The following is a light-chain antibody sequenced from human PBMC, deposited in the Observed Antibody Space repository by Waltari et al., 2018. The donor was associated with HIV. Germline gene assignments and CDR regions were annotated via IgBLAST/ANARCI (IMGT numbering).Light chain of an antibody. Sequence: QSVLTQPPSASGTPGQRVTISCSGSRSNIGSNIVNWYQQLPGTAPKLLIYSNNQRPSGVPCRVSGPKSGTSASLAISGLQSEDEADYYCAAWDDSLNGWVFGGGTKLTVL. V-gene: IGLV1-44*01. CDR2: SNN. J-gene: IGLJ3*02. CDR3: AAWDDSLNGWV. CDR1: RSNIGSNI.